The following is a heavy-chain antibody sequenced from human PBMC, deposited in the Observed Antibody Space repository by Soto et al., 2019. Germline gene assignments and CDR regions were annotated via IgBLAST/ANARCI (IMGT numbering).Heavy chain of an antibody. Sequence: PSETLSLTCAVSGGPISSSNWWSWVRQPPGKGLEWIGYMYYSGISNYNPSLKSRVTILLDTPKNQFSLKLSSVTAADSAVYYCARGASGYYPLAWFDPWGQGTLVTVSS. J-gene: IGHJ5*02. D-gene: IGHD3-3*01. V-gene: IGHV4-4*02. CDR3: ARGASGYYPLAWFDP. CDR1: GGPISSSNW. CDR2: MYYSGIS.